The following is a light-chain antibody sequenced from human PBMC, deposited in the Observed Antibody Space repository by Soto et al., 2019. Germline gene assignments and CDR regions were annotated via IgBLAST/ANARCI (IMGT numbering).Light chain of an antibody. J-gene: IGKJ4*01. CDR1: QGLNSNY. CDR2: GAS. V-gene: IGKV3-20*01. Sequence: EIVLTQSPGTLSLSPGERATLSCRASQGLNSNYLAWYQQKPGQSPGLLIDGASSRATGIPDRFSGTGSGADFTLTISSLDPEDFAVYYCQQYSSSPLTFGGGTRVEIK. CDR3: QQYSSSPLT.